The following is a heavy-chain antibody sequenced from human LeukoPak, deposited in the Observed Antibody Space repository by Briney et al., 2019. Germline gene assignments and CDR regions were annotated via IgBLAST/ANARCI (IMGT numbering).Heavy chain of an antibody. D-gene: IGHD3-10*01. Sequence: GGSLRLSCAASGFAFSSYWMHWVRQAPGKGLVWVSRINSGGSTTSYADPVKGRFTISRDNAKNTLYLQMNSLRAEDTAVYYCARDQAGAFDIWGQGTMVTVSS. CDR1: GFAFSSYW. CDR3: ARDQAGAFDI. J-gene: IGHJ3*02. V-gene: IGHV3-74*01. CDR2: INSGGSTT.